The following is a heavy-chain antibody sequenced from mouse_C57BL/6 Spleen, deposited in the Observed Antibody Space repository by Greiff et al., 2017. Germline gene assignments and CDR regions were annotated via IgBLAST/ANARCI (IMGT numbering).Heavy chain of an antibody. J-gene: IGHJ2*01. CDR3: ARKVYHDYFDC. V-gene: IGHV1-50*01. Sequence: QVQLQQPGAELVKPGPSVKLSCKASGYTFTSYWMQWVKQRPGQGLEWIGEIDPSDSYTNYNQKFKGKATLTVATSPSTAYMQLSSLTSEDSAVYYCARKVYHDYFDCWGQGTTLSVSS. CDR1: GYTFTSYW. CDR2: IDPSDSYT. D-gene: IGHD2-1*01.